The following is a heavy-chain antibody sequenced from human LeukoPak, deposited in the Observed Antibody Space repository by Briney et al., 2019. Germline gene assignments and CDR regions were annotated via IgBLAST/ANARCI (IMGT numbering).Heavy chain of an antibody. CDR3: ARDQSDSSGWYYFDY. J-gene: IGHJ4*02. CDR1: GGTFSSYA. V-gene: IGHV1-69*13. CDR2: IIPIFGTA. Sequence: SVKVSCKASGGTFSSYAISWVRQAPGQGLEWMGGIIPIFGTANYAQKFQGRVTITADESTSTAYMELSSLRSEDTAVYYCARDQSDSSGWYYFDYWGQGTLVTVSS. D-gene: IGHD6-19*01.